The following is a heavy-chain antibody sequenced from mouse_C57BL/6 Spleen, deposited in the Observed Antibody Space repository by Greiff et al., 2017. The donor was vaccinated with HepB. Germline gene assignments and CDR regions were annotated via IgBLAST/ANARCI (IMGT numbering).Heavy chain of an antibody. CDR1: GYTFTDYY. V-gene: IGHV1-26*01. Sequence: EVQLQQSGPELVKPGASVKISCKASGYTFTDYYMNWVKQSPGKSLEWIGDINPNNGGTSYNQKFKGKATLTVDKSSSTAYMELRSLTSEDSAVSYCATYVNCDVDYWGQGTTLTVSS. J-gene: IGHJ2*01. D-gene: IGHD4-1*02. CDR2: INPNNGGT. CDR3: ATYVNCDVDY.